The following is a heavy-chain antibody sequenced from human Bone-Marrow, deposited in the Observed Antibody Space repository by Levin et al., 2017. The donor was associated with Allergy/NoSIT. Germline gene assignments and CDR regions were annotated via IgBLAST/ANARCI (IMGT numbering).Heavy chain of an antibody. CDR1: GYTFTTFG. V-gene: IGHV1-18*01. J-gene: IGHJ4*02. CDR2: ITAFNGNT. CDR3: VREYFYGSGDYHGDY. D-gene: IGHD3-10*01. Sequence: GESLKISCKTSGYTFTTFGLSWVRQAPGQGLEWMGWITAFNGNTNYAQKLQGRLTLTTDTSTSTAYMELRSLRSDDTAVYYCVREYFYGSGDYHGDYWGQGTLVTVSS.